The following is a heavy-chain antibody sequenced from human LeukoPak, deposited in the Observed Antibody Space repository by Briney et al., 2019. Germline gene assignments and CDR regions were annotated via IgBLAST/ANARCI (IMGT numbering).Heavy chain of an antibody. J-gene: IGHJ6*02. Sequence: GASVKVSCKASGGTFSSYAISWVRQAPGQGLEWMGGIIPIFGTANYAQKFQGRVTITADESTSTAYMELSSLRSEDTAVYYCAKDSRFLEWLPPYYYGMDVWGRGTTVTVSS. CDR1: GGTFSSYA. V-gene: IGHV1-69*13. CDR2: IIPIFGTA. D-gene: IGHD3-3*01. CDR3: AKDSRFLEWLPPYYYGMDV.